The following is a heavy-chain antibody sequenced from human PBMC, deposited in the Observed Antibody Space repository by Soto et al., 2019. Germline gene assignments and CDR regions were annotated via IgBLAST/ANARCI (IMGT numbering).Heavy chain of an antibody. CDR1: DYY. CDR3: ARIGWLQLGFDY. V-gene: IGHV4-30-4*01. Sequence: DYYMSWIRQAPGKGLEWIGYIYYSGSTYYNPSLKSRVTISVDTSKNQFSLKLSSETAADTAVYYCARIGWLQLGFDYWGQGTLVTVS. J-gene: IGHJ4*02. D-gene: IGHD5-12*01. CDR2: IYYSGST.